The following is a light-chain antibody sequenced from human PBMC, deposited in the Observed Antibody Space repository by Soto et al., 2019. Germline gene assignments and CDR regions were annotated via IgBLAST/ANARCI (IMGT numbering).Light chain of an antibody. CDR2: DAS. Sequence: EVALTQSPATLSLSPGERATLSCRASENINNYLAWYQQKPGQAPRLLIYDASIRATGIPARFSGRGSGTDFTLTISSLQSEDFAVYYCQQYNNWPLTFGGGTKVDIK. J-gene: IGKJ4*01. CDR3: QQYNNWPLT. V-gene: IGKV3D-15*01. CDR1: ENINNY.